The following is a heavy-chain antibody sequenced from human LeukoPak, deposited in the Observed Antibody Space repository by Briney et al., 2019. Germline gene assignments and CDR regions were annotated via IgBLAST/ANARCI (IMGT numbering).Heavy chain of an antibody. V-gene: IGHV3-74*01. J-gene: IGHJ4*02. D-gene: IGHD1-7*01. CDR2: INPDGSTI. Sequence: GGSLRLSCAASGFTFDDYDMSWVRQAPGKGLVWVSRINPDGSTINYADSVKGRFTISRDNAKNTLYLQMNSLRAEDTAVYYCATAGNYRFDYWGQGTLVTVSS. CDR3: ATAGNYRFDY. CDR1: GFTFDDYD.